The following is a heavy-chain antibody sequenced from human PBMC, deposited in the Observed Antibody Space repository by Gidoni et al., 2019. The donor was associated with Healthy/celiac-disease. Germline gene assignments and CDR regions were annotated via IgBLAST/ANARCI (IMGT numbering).Heavy chain of an antibody. Sequence: QVQLVESGGGVVQPGRSLRLSCAASGFTFSSYGMHWVRQAPGKGLEWVAVIWDDGSNKYYADSVKGRFTISRDNSKNTLYLQMNSLRAEDTALYYCARDKNTAMAPFDYWGQGTLVTVSS. CDR1: GFTFSSYG. J-gene: IGHJ4*02. D-gene: IGHD5-18*01. V-gene: IGHV3-33*01. CDR2: IWDDGSNK. CDR3: ARDKNTAMAPFDY.